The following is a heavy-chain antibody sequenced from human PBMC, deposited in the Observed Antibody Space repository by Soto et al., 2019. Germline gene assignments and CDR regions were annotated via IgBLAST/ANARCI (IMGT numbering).Heavy chain of an antibody. CDR1: GGSISSYY. V-gene: IGHV4-59*08. J-gene: IGHJ4*02. CDR3: ARGLYSHEPRIDY. Sequence: SEDLSLTCTVSGGSISSYYWNWIRQSPGKGLEWIGYIYHTGTTNYNPSLKSRVTISVDTSKNQFSLKVNSVTAADTAVYYCARGLYSHEPRIDYWGQGTLVTVSS. D-gene: IGHD5-18*01. CDR2: IYHTGTT.